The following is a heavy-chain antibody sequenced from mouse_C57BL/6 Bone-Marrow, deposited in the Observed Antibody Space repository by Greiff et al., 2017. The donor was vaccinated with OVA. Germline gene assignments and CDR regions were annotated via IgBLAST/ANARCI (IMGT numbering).Heavy chain of an antibody. CDR2: IDPENGDT. Sequence: EVQLQQSGAELVRPGASVKLSCTASGFNIKDDYMHWVKQRPEQGLEWIGWIDPENGDTEYASKFQGKATITADTSSNTAYLQLSSLTSEDTAVDYCISFITTVVVHWYFDVWGTGTTVTVSS. D-gene: IGHD1-1*01. V-gene: IGHV14-4*01. CDR3: ISFITTVVVHWYFDV. CDR1: GFNIKDDY. J-gene: IGHJ1*03.